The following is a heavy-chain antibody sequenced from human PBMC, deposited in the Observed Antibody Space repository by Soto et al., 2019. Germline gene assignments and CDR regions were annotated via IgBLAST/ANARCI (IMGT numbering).Heavy chain of an antibody. V-gene: IGHV3-30-3*01. CDR2: ISYDGSNK. J-gene: IGHJ4*02. CDR1: GFTFNSYA. CDR3: AAIDTAHQQLRLYYFDY. Sequence: SLRLSCAASGFTFNSYAMHWVRQAPGKGLEWVAVISYDGSNKYYADSVKGRFTISRDNSKNTLYLQMNSLRAEDTAVYYCAAIDTAHQQLRLYYFDYWGQGTLVTVSS. D-gene: IGHD5-18*01.